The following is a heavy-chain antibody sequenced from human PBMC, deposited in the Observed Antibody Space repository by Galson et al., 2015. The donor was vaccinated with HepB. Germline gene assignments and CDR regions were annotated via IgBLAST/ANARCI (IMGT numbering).Heavy chain of an antibody. V-gene: IGHV3-15*01. CDR1: GFTFSNAW. J-gene: IGHJ4*02. CDR2: IKSKTDGGTT. CDR3: TTDQNWELAFDY. D-gene: IGHD1-26*01. Sequence: SLRLSCAASGFTFSNAWMSWVRQAPGKGLEWVGRIKSKTDGGTTDYAAPVKGRFTISRDDSKNTLYLQMNSLKTEDTAVYYCTTDQNWELAFDYWGQGTLVTVSS.